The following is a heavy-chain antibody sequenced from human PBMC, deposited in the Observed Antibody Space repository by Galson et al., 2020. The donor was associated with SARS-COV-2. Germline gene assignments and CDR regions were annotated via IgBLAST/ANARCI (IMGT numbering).Heavy chain of an antibody. V-gene: IGHV4-59*01. Sequence: SETLSLTCTVPGGSISSDYCSWIRRAPGKGLEWFWSLSSRNFHLRGSTHYNPSLKSRVTMSLDTSKNQFSLKRTSVTAADTAFYYCARGGLAAAGTVDAFDIWGQGTMVTVSS. CDR1: GGSISSDY. D-gene: IGHD6-13*01. CDR2: LSSRNFHLRGST. J-gene: IGHJ3*02. CDR3: ARGGLAAAGTVDAFDI.